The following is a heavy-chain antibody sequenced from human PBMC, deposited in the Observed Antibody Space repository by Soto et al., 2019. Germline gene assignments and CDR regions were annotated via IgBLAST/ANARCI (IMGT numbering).Heavy chain of an antibody. CDR3: ARMPTTYYYDSSGYWAAFDI. CDR2: INTHSGGT. V-gene: IGHV1-2*02. J-gene: IGHJ3*02. D-gene: IGHD3-22*01. Sequence: QVQLVQSGAEVKNPGASVKVSCETSGYTFTSDGISWVRQAPGQGLEWMGWINTHSGGTNYAQKFQGRVTMTRDTSISTAYMELSRLRSDDTAVYYCARMPTTYYYDSSGYWAAFDIWGQGTMVTVSS. CDR1: GYTFTSDG.